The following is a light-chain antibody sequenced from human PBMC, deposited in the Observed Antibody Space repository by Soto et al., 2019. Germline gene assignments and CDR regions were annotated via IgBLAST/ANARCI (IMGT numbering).Light chain of an antibody. CDR1: QPISSN. CDR2: GAF. Sequence: EIVMTQSPATLSVSPGERATLSCRASQPISSNLAWYQQKPGQAPRLLIYGAFTRAAGIPARFSGSGSGTEFTLTLSSLQSEDFAVYYCQQHNDWPLTFGGGTKVEIK. J-gene: IGKJ4*01. CDR3: QQHNDWPLT. V-gene: IGKV3-15*01.